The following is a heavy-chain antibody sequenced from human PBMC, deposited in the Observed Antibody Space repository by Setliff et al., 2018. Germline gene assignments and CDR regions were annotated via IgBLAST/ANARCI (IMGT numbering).Heavy chain of an antibody. V-gene: IGHV1-2*06. CDR2: INPNSGGT. Sequence: ASVKVSCKASGYTFTGYYMHWVRQAPGQGLEWMGRINPNSGGTNYAQKFQGRVTMTRDTSISTAYMELGSLRSDDTAVYYCARAHNSGSYFNVYWGQGTLVTV. J-gene: IGHJ4*02. CDR3: ARAHNSGSYFNVY. CDR1: GYTFTGYY. D-gene: IGHD3-10*01.